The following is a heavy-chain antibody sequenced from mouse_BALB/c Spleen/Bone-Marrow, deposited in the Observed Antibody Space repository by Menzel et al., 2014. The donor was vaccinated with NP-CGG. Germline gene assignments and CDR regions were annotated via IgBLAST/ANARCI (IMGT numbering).Heavy chain of an antibody. CDR1: GYTFTSYY. Sequence: VQLQQSGAELVKPGASVKLSCKASGYTFTSYYMYWVKQRPGQGLEWFGEINPSNGGTNLNEKFKNKATLTVDKSSSTAYTQLSSLTSEDSAVYYCSRGRRDALDYWGQGTSVTVSS. CDR2: INPSNGGT. CDR3: SRGRRDALDY. J-gene: IGHJ4*01. V-gene: IGHV1S81*02.